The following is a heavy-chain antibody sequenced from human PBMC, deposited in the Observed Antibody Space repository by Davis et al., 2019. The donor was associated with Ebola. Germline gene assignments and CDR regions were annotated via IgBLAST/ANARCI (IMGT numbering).Heavy chain of an antibody. J-gene: IGHJ4*02. CDR2: ISAYNGNT. V-gene: IGHV1-18*01. Sequence: ASVKVSCKTSGYTFTSYGITWVRQAPGQGLEWMGWISAYNGNTNYAQKVQGRITMTTDTSTSTAYMELRSLRSDDTARYYCARDVRGITGPSEYWGQGTLVTVSS. D-gene: IGHD1-1*01. CDR3: ARDVRGITGPSEY. CDR1: GYTFTSYG.